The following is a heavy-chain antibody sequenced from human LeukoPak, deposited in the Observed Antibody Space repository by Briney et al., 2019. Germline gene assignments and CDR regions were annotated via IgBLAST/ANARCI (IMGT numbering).Heavy chain of an antibody. V-gene: IGHV1-2*02. CDR1: GYTFIGYY. CDR3: ARHGPEYATSLPFEY. CDR2: INPNSGGT. Sequence: ASVKVSCKASGYTFIGYYIHWVRQPPGQGLEWMGWINPNSGGTNYAQKFQGRVTMTRDTSIRTAYMELSRLTSDDTAVYYCARHGPEYATSLPFEYWGQGTLVTVSS. J-gene: IGHJ4*02. D-gene: IGHD1-14*01.